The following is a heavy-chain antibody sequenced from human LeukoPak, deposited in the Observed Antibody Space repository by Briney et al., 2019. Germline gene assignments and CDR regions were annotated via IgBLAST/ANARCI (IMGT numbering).Heavy chain of an antibody. CDR2: ISAYNGDI. V-gene: IGHV1-18*01. Sequence: GASVKVFCKASGYTFTKYGVSWVRQAPGQGLEWMGWISAYNGDIKYAQRGKGRVTITTDTSTGTVYMELRSLRSDDTAVYYCARESGSDAFDIWGQGTIVTVSS. J-gene: IGHJ3*02. CDR3: ARESGSDAFDI. CDR1: GYTFTKYG.